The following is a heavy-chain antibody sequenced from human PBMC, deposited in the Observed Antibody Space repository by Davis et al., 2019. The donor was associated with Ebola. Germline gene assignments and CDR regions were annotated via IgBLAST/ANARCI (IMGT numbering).Heavy chain of an antibody. CDR3: ARAVAGTLYYYYYVMDV. CDR1: GFTFSSYS. J-gene: IGHJ6*02. Sequence: GGSLRLSCAASGFTFSSYSMNWVRQAPGKGLEWVSYISSSSSTIYYADSVKGRFTISRDNAKNSLYLQMNSLRAEDTAVYYCARAVAGTLYYYYYVMDVWGQGTTVTVSS. CDR2: ISSSSSTI. V-gene: IGHV3-48*01. D-gene: IGHD6-19*01.